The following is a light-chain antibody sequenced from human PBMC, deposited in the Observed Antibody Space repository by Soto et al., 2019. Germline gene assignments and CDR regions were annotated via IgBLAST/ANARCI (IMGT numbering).Light chain of an antibody. J-gene: IGLJ2*01. CDR3: QSYDSILSGVV. CDR2: GNN. V-gene: IGLV1-40*01. Sequence: QSVLTQPRSVSAAPGQRVTFSCTGSSSNFGAGYDVHWYQQLPGTAPKLLIYGNNNRPSGVPDRFSGSKSGTSASLAITGLQAEDEADYYCQSYDSILSGVVFGGGTKLTVL. CDR1: SSNFGAGYD.